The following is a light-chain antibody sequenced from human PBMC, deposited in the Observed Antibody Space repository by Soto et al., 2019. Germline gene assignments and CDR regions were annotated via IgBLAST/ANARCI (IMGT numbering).Light chain of an antibody. Sequence: PMSLSPGSLSAFVGDRVPITCRASQGIRNDLGWYQQKPGKAPKLLIYVASNLDTGVPSRFSGSGSGTEFTFTISSLQPEDVATYYCQLYDNLLLTFAGGTKVDIK. CDR2: VAS. V-gene: IGKV1-33*01. CDR1: QGIRND. J-gene: IGKJ4*01. CDR3: QLYDNLLLT.